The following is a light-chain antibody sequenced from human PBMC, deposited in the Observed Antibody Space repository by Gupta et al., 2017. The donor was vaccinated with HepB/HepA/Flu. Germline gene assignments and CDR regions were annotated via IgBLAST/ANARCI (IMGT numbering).Light chain of an antibody. J-gene: IGLJ3*02. V-gene: IGLV1-44*01. CDR2: TNN. CDR1: SSNIGSNT. Sequence: QSLLTPPPSASATPRQSVTISCSGSSSNIGSNTVKWYQHVPGTAPNLLIYTNNQRPSVVTDRFSGSKSGTSASLAISGLQSEDEADYYCATWDDSLNGWVFGGGTKLTVL. CDR3: ATWDDSLNGWV.